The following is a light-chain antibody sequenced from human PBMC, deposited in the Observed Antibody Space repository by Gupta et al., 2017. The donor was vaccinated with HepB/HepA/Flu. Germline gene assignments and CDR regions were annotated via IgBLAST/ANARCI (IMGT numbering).Light chain of an antibody. J-gene: IGLJ1*01. CDR1: ALPKQY. CDR3: QSADSSGTLYV. V-gene: IGLV3-25*03. Sequence: SYELTQPPSVSVSPGQTPRITCSGDALPKQYAYWYQQKPGQAPVLVIYKDSERPSGIPERFSGSSSGTTVTLTISGVQAEDEADYYCQSADSSGTLYVFGTGTKVTVL. CDR2: KDS.